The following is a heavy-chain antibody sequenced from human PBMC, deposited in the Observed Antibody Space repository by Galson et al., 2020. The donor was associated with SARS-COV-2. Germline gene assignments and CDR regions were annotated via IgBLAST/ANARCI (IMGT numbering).Heavy chain of an antibody. Sequence: SQTLSLTCVISGDSVSSNSVAWNWIRQSPSRGLEWLGRTYYRSNWYNDYAVSVKSRITIHPDTSKNQFSLQLNSVTPEDTAVYYCARDRESSGYWYLDLWGRGTLVTVSS. V-gene: IGHV6-1*01. CDR3: ARDRESSGYWYLDL. J-gene: IGHJ2*01. CDR1: GDSVSSNSVA. D-gene: IGHD3-22*01. CDR2: TYYRSNWYN.